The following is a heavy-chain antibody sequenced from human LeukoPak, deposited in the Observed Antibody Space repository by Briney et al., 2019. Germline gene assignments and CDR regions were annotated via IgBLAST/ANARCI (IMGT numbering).Heavy chain of an antibody. Sequence: PSETLYPTCAVYGGSLSGYFWSWIRQSPGKGLEWIGEVIHNGTTNYNPSLKSRVSILEDTSKNQFSLNLNSVTAADTAVYYCARVSGYCPDGVCRFDYWGQGTLVTVSS. J-gene: IGHJ4*02. D-gene: IGHD2-8*01. V-gene: IGHV4-34*12. CDR1: GGSLSGYF. CDR3: ARVSGYCPDGVCRFDY. CDR2: VIHNGTT.